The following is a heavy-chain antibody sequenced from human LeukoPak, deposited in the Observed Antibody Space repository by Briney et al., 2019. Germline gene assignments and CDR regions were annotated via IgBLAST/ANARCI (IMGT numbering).Heavy chain of an antibody. D-gene: IGHD3-9*01. Sequence: PGGSLRLSCAASGFTLSSFRMSWVRQAPGKGLEWVSRIIDSGGTNYADSVKGRSTISRDNSKNTLYLQMNSLGAEDTAIYYCAKGASIHVTGPDFWGPGTLVTVSS. CDR2: IIDSGGT. CDR3: AKGASIHVTGPDF. CDR1: GFTLSSFR. V-gene: IGHV3-23*01. J-gene: IGHJ4*02.